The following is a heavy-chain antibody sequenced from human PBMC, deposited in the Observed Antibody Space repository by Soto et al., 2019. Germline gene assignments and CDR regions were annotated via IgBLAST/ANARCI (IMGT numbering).Heavy chain of an antibody. CDR1: GDSLTRNY. V-gene: IGHV4-59*01. J-gene: IGHJ4*02. Sequence: SETLSLTCTVSGDSLTRNYWSWIRQSPGKGLEWLAFIHNGRTTNYNPSLVGRVSISVDTSKSQLSLNLNSVTAADTAVYYCAREGDVPFSIGYWGQGTLVTVSS. D-gene: IGHD3-3*02. CDR3: AREGDVPFSIGY. CDR2: IHNGRTT.